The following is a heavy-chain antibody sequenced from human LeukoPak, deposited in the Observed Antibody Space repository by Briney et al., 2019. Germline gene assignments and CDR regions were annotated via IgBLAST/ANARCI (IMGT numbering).Heavy chain of an antibody. D-gene: IGHD2-15*01. CDR2: INHSGST. Sequence: PSETLSLTCAVYGGSFSGYYWSWIRHPPGKGLEWMGEINHSGSTNYNPSLKSRVTISVDTSKNQFSLKLSSVTAADTAVYYCARGPSCYGYYFDYWGQGTLVTVSS. CDR1: GGSFSGYY. J-gene: IGHJ4*02. V-gene: IGHV4-34*01. CDR3: ARGPSCYGYYFDY.